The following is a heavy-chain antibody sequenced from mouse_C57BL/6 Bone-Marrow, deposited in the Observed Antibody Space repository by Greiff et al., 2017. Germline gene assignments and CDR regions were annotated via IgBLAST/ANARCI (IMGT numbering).Heavy chain of an antibody. CDR3: AIRGNYYGSRTGDY. J-gene: IGHJ2*01. CDR2: IHPSDSDT. V-gene: IGHV1-74*01. Sequence: QVQLKQPGAELVKPGASVKVSCKASGYTFTSYWMHWVKQRPGQGLEWIGRIHPSDSDTNYNQKFKGKATLTVDKSSSTAYMQLSSLTSEDSAVYYCAIRGNYYGSRTGDYWGQGTTLTVSS. D-gene: IGHD1-1*01. CDR1: GYTFTSYW.